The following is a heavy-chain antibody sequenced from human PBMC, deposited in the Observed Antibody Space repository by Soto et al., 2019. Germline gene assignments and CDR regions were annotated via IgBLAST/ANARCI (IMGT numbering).Heavy chain of an antibody. D-gene: IGHD1-26*01. Sequence: QVQLVQSGAEVKKPGASVKVSCKASGYSFTSYAMHWVRQAPGQRLEWMGWIYTGNGNTKYSQNFQGRVTITRDTSASTAYMELSSLRSEDTAVYYCASGSRRDYWGQGTLVTVSS. CDR2: IYTGNGNT. J-gene: IGHJ4*02. CDR1: GYSFTSYA. V-gene: IGHV1-3*04. CDR3: ASGSRRDY.